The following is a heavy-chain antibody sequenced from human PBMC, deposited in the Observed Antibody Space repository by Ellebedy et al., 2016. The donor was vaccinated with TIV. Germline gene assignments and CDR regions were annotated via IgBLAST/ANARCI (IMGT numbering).Heavy chain of an antibody. V-gene: IGHV1-18*01. D-gene: IGHD3-10*01. CDR3: ARYSGSGTYSRNGMDV. J-gene: IGHJ6*02. CDR1: GYTFIDYG. Sequence: AASVKVSCKSSGYTFIDYGISWVRQAPGQGLDWMGWVSAYSGNTNYADNLQGRVTIRTDTSTDTAYMELGSLRSDDTAVYYCARYSGSGTYSRNGMDVWGQGTTVTVSS. CDR2: VSAYSGNT.